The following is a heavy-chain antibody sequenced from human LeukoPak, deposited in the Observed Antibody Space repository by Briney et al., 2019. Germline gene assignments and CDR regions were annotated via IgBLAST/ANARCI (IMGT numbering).Heavy chain of an antibody. V-gene: IGHV1-2*02. D-gene: IGHD1-7*01. CDR3: ARDDLRITGTPEAFDI. CDR2: INPNSGGT. Sequence: ASVKVSCKASGYTFTGYYMHWVRQAPGQGLEWMGWINPNSGGTNYAQKFQGRVTMTRDTSISTAYMELSRLRSDDTAVYYCARDDLRITGTPEAFDIWGQGTMVTVSS. J-gene: IGHJ3*02. CDR1: GYTFTGYY.